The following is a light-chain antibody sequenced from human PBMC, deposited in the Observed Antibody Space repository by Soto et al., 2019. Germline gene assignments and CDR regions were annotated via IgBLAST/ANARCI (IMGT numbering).Light chain of an antibody. CDR1: SSNIGSHY. CDR3: AAWDDSLSPYVV. V-gene: IGLV1-47*01. CDR2: KNN. J-gene: IGLJ2*01. Sequence: QSVLTQPPSASGTPGQRVTISCSGSSSNIGSHYVYWYQQLPGTAPKLLIYKNNQRPSGVPDRFSGSKSGTSAARAISGLRSEDEADYYCAAWDDSLSPYVVFGGGTQLTVL.